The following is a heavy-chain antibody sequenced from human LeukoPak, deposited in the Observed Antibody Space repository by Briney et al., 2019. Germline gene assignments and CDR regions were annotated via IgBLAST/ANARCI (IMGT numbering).Heavy chain of an antibody. CDR3: ARDQIIVATILDYYYGMDV. J-gene: IGHJ6*02. D-gene: IGHD5-12*01. Sequence: PGRSLRLSCAASGFTFSSCPMHWVRQAPDKGLEWVAIISYDGSNKYYADSVKGRFTISRDNSKNTLYLQMNSLRAEDTAVYYCARDQIIVATILDYYYGMDVWGQGTTVTVSS. CDR2: ISYDGSNK. V-gene: IGHV3-30-3*01. CDR1: GFTFSSCP.